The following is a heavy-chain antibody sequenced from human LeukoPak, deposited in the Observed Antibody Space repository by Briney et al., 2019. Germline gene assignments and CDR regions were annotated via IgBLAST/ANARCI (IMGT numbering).Heavy chain of an antibody. CDR2: IIPIFGTA. J-gene: IGHJ6*03. CDR1: GGTFSSYA. D-gene: IGHD3-3*01. CDR3: ASWDFWSGYSTYYYMDV. Sequence: ASVKVSCKASGGTFSSYAISWVRQAPGQGLEWMRGIIPIFGTANYAQKFQGRATITADESTSTAYMELSSLRSEDTAVYYCASWDFWSGYSTYYYMDVWGKGTTVTVSS. V-gene: IGHV1-69*13.